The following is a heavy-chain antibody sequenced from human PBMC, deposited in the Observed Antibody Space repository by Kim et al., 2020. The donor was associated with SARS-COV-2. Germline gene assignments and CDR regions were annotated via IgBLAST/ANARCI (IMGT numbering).Heavy chain of an antibody. Sequence: GGSLRLSCAASGFTFSSYSMNWVRQAPGKGLEWVSSISSSSSYIYYADSVKGRFTISRDNAKNSLYLQMNSLRAEDTAVYYCARAGGLSRGEWYFDYWGQGTLVTVSS. J-gene: IGHJ4*02. CDR2: ISSSSSYI. D-gene: IGHD3-3*01. CDR1: GFTFSSYS. CDR3: ARAGGLSRGEWYFDY. V-gene: IGHV3-21*01.